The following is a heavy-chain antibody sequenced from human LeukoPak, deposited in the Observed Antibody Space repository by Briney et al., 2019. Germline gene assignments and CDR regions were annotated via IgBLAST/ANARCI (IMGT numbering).Heavy chain of an antibody. CDR2: LSYDGSNK. V-gene: IGHV3-30-3*01. CDR3: TTDMGQRQRIMITDDY. J-gene: IGHJ4*02. Sequence: GRSLRLSCAASEFTFSNYAMHWVRQAPGKGLEWVAVLSYDGSNKYYADSVKGRFSISRDNSKNTLYLQMNSLRAEDTAVYYCTTDMGQRQRIMITDDYWGQGTLVTVSS. D-gene: IGHD3-16*01. CDR1: EFTFSNYA.